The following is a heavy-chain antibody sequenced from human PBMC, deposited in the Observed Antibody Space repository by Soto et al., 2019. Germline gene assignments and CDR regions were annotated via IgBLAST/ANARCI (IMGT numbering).Heavy chain of an antibody. CDR3: ARALTTVTSYYYYGMDV. J-gene: IGHJ6*02. D-gene: IGHD4-17*01. CDR1: GGSISSGDYY. Sequence: QTLSLTCTVSGGSISSGDYYWSWIRQPPGKGLEWIGYIYYSGSTYYNPSLKSRVTISVDTSKNQFSLKLSSVTAADTAVYYCARALTTVTSYYYYGMDVWGQGTTVTVSS. CDR2: IYYSGST. V-gene: IGHV4-30-4*01.